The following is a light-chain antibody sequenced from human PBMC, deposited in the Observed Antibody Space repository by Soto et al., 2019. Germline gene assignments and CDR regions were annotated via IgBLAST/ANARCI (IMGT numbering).Light chain of an antibody. CDR1: QNVTTW. V-gene: IGKV1-5*03. CDR2: KAS. CDR3: QQYSTYPIT. Sequence: DIQMTQSPSTLSASVGDRVTITCRASQNVTTWLAWYQQKPGKAPKLLIYKASNLESGLPSRFTGSGSGTEFTLTISSLQSDDFATYYCQQYSTYPITFGQGTRLEIK. J-gene: IGKJ5*01.